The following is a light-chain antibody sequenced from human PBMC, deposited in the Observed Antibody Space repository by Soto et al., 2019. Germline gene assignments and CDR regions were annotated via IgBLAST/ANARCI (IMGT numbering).Light chain of an antibody. CDR2: HAS. V-gene: IGKV1-5*01. CDR3: QQYMRYW. J-gene: IGKJ1*01. Sequence: DSKMTHCPATLTASVESSVIITCRASQSISNWLAWYQQKPRTAPNLLIYHASALESGVPSRFSGSGSGKEFTLPTLSLQLDDFAPSYCQQYMRYWFGQGTK. CDR1: QSISNW.